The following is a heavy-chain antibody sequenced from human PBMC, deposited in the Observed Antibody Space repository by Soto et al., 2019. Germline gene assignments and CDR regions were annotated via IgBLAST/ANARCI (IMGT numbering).Heavy chain of an antibody. CDR1: GFTFSSYS. D-gene: IGHD4-17*01. CDR2: ISSSSSTI. CDR3: ARDYLNDYGDYYWFDP. V-gene: IGHV3-48*01. Sequence: GGSLRLSCAASGFTFSSYSMNWVRQAPGKGLEWVSYISSSSSTIYYADSVKGRFTISRDNAKNSLYLQMNSLRAEDTAVYYCARDYLNDYGDYYWFDPWGQGTLVTVSS. J-gene: IGHJ5*02.